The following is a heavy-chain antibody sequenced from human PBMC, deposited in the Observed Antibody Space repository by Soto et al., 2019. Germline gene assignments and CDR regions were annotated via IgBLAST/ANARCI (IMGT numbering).Heavy chain of an antibody. J-gene: IGHJ6*02. D-gene: IGHD3-10*02. Sequence: QVQLMESGGGVVQPGRSLRLSCAASGFTFTSYAMHWVRQAPGRGLEWVAVTSYDESIKYYADSVKGRFSISRDNSNNTEDLHMNSLRAEDTAVYYCARVVLSHGVDLWGQGTTVTVSS. CDR3: ARVVLSHGVDL. V-gene: IGHV3-30-3*01. CDR1: GFTFTSYA. CDR2: TSYDESIK.